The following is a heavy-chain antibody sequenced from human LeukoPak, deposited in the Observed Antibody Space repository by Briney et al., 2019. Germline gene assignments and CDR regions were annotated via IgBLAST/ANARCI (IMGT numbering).Heavy chain of an antibody. CDR1: GFTFSSYG. CDR2: IHPSGINT. D-gene: IGHD3-10*02. J-gene: IGHJ6*04. Sequence: PGGSLRLSCAASGFTFSSYGMHWVRQAPGKGLEWVSTIHPSGINTHHADSVKGRFTISRDNSKNTLYLQMNSLRAEDTAVYYCAELGITMIGGVWGKGTTVTISS. CDR3: AELGITMIGGV. V-gene: IGHV3-NL1*01.